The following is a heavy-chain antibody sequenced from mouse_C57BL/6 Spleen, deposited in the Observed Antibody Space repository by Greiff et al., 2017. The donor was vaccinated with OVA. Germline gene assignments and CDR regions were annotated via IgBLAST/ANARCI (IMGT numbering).Heavy chain of an antibody. CDR3: ARQINTVGNWDFEV. CDR2: ISSGGGYT. D-gene: IGHD1-1*01. CDR1: GFTFSSYG. Sequence: EVQVVESGGDLVKPGGSLKLSCAASGFTFSSYGMSWVRQTPDKRLEWVATISSGGGYTNYPDSVKGRFTFSRDNAKNTLYLQMSSLTSEDTAMYYCARQINTVGNWDFEVWGTGTTVTASS. V-gene: IGHV5-6*01. J-gene: IGHJ1*03.